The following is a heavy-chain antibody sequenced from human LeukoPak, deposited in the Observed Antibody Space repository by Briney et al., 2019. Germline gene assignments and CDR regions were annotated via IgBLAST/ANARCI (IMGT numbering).Heavy chain of an antibody. J-gene: IGHJ4*02. Sequence: SQTLSLTCAISGDSVSSNSAAWNWIRQSPSRGLEWLGRTYYRSNWYNDYALSVKSRITISADTSKNQFSLQLNSVTPEDTAVYYCAHGAMYQLDYWGQGTLVTVSS. CDR3: AHGAMYQLDY. V-gene: IGHV6-1*01. CDR1: GDSVSSNSAA. D-gene: IGHD2-2*01. CDR2: TYYRSNWYN.